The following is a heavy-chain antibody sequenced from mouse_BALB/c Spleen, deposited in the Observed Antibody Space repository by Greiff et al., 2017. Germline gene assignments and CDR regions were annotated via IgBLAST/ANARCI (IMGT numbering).Heavy chain of an antibody. CDR3: ARGEYGNYPFAY. CDR2: INPYYGST. J-gene: IGHJ3*01. Sequence: EVQLQQTGPELVKPGASVKISCKASGYSFTDYIMLWVKQSHGKSLEWIGNINPYYGSTSYNLKFKGKATLTVDKSSSTAYMQLNSLTSEDSAVYYCARGEYGNYPFAYWGQGTLVTVSA. V-gene: IGHV1-39*01. CDR1: GYSFTDYI. D-gene: IGHD2-10*02.